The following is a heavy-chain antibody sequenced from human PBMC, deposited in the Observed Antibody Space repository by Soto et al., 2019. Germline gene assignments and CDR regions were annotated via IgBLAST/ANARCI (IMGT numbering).Heavy chain of an antibody. J-gene: IGHJ3*02. CDR2: ISYSGST. CDR1: GGSFSGGGYY. V-gene: IGHV4-31*03. CDR3: ARTSIFGVVLNAFDI. Sequence: SETLSLTCTVSGGSFSGGGYYWSWIRQHPGKGLEWMGYISYSGSTKCKPSLQSRITISVETSKNQFSLRLTSVTAADTAIYFCARTSIFGVVLNAFDIWGQGTLVTVSS. D-gene: IGHD3-3*01.